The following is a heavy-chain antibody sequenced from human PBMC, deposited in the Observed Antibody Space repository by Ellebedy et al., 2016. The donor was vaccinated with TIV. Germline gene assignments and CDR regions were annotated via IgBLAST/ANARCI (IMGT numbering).Heavy chain of an antibody. Sequence: GESLKISCAASGFTFSSYWMSWVRQAPGKGLEWVANIKQDGSEKYYVDSVKGRFTISRDNAKNSLYLQMNSLRAEDTAVYYCATFRGETGEVGDWYFDLWGRGTLVTVSS. CDR2: IKQDGSEK. D-gene: IGHD7-27*01. CDR3: ATFRGETGEVGDWYFDL. V-gene: IGHV3-7*01. J-gene: IGHJ2*01. CDR1: GFTFSSYW.